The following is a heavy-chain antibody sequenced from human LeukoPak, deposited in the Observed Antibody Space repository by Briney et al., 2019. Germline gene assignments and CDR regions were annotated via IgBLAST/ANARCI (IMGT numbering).Heavy chain of an antibody. CDR2: IGSSGGGI. Sequence: PGGSLRLSCAASGFTFSTYTMYWVRHPPGKGLEWVSIIGSSGGGIHYADSVKGRFTISRDNSKNALYLQMNSLRVEDTAVYYCVIDPNWGTHSWGQGVLVTVSS. CDR3: VIDPNWGTHS. V-gene: IGHV3-23*01. D-gene: IGHD7-27*01. CDR1: GFTFSTYT. J-gene: IGHJ4*02.